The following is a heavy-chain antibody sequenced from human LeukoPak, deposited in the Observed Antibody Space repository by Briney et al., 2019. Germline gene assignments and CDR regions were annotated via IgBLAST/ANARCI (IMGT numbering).Heavy chain of an antibody. V-gene: IGHV4-39*07. J-gene: IGHJ4*02. Sequence: PSETLSLTCTVSGGSISSSSYYWGWIRQPPGKGLEWIGSIYHSGSTYYNPSLKSRVTISVDTSKNQFSLKLSSVTAADTAVYYCAREIQHYDYVWGSYRPTGPSDYWGQGTLVTVSS. CDR1: GGSISSSSYY. CDR2: IYHSGST. D-gene: IGHD3-16*02. CDR3: AREIQHYDYVWGSYRPTGPSDY.